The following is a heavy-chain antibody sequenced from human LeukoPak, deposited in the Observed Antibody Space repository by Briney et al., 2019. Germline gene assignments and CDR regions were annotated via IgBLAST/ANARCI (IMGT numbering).Heavy chain of an antibody. D-gene: IGHD2-21*02. CDR2: INPNSGGT. Sequence: ASVKVSCKASGYLFTGYYIHWVRQAPGQGLEWMGWINPNSGGTTYAQKFQGRVTMTRDTSIITAYMELSRLGSDDTAVYYCARDKYCGGDCFGWFDPWGQGTLVTVSS. V-gene: IGHV1-2*02. CDR1: GYLFTGYY. J-gene: IGHJ5*02. CDR3: ARDKYCGGDCFGWFDP.